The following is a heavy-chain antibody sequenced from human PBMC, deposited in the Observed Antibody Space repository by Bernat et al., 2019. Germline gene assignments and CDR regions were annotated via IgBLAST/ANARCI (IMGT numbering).Heavy chain of an antibody. Sequence: EVRLLESGGGLVQPGGSLRLSCAASGFTFSSTGMSWVRQAPGKGLEWVSGISANSGTTYDADSVKGRFTISRDNSKNTLYLQMNSLRAEDTAVYYCAKTGITTSHPLYYWGQGTLVTVSS. V-gene: IGHV3-23*01. D-gene: IGHD2/OR15-2a*01. CDR2: ISANSGTT. CDR3: AKTGITTSHPLYY. CDR1: GFTFSSTG. J-gene: IGHJ4*02.